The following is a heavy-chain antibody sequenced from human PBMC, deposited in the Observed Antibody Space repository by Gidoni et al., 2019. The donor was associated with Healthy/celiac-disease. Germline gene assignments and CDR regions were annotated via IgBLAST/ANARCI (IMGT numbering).Heavy chain of an antibody. CDR3: ARVLYRDGYNRKYYYFDY. J-gene: IGHJ4*02. D-gene: IGHD5-12*01. CDR1: GGSFRGYY. V-gene: IGHV4-34*01. Sequence: QVQLQQWGAGLLKPSETLPLTCAVYGGSFRGYYWSWIRQPPGKGLEWIGEINHSGSTNYNPSLKSRVTISVDTSKNQFSLKLSSVTAADTAVYYCARVLYRDGYNRKYYYFDYWGQGTLVTVSS. CDR2: INHSGST.